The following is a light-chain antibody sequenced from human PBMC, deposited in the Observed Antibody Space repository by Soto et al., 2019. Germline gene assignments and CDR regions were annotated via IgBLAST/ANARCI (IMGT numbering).Light chain of an antibody. V-gene: IGLV2-18*01. Sequence: ALTQPPSVSGSPGQSVTISCTGTSSDVGSYNRVSWYQQPPGTAPKLMIYEVSNRPSGVPDRFSGSKSGNTASLTISGLQAEDEADYYCSLYTSSSTLYVFGTGTKVTVL. CDR3: SLYTSSSTLYV. J-gene: IGLJ1*01. CDR1: SSDVGSYNR. CDR2: EVS.